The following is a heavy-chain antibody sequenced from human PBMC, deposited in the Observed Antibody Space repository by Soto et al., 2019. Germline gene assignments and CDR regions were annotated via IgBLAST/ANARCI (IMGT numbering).Heavy chain of an antibody. Sequence: SVKVSCKASGGTLSSYAISGVRQTPGQGLEWMGGIIPIFGTANYAQKFQGRVTITADESTSTAYMELSSLRSEDTAVYYCARDLGSSLGGPYSIDYYYYGMDVWGQGTTVTVSS. CDR2: IIPIFGTA. CDR3: ARDLGSSLGGPYSIDYYYYGMDV. V-gene: IGHV1-69*13. J-gene: IGHJ6*02. D-gene: IGHD1-26*01. CDR1: GGTLSSYA.